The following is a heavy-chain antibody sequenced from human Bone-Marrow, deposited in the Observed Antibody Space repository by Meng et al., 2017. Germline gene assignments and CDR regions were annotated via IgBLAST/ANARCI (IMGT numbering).Heavy chain of an antibody. CDR1: GGSFSGYY. CDR3: ARGQYFSWWELLPAFWFDP. V-gene: IGHV4-34*01. J-gene: IGHJ5*02. D-gene: IGHD1-26*01. Sequence: QVQLQQWGAGLLKPSETLSLTCAVYGGSFSGYYWSWIRQPPGKGLEWIGEINHSGSTNYNPSLKSRVTISVDKSKNQFSLKLSSVTAADTAVYYCARGQYFSWWELLPAFWFDPWGQGTLVTVSS. CDR2: INHSGST.